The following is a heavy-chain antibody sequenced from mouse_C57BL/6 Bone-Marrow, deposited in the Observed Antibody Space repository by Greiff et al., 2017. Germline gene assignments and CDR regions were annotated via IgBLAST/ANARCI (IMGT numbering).Heavy chain of an antibody. CDR1: GYTFTDYY. V-gene: IGHV1-26*01. CDR3: AKGGGNYYAMDY. J-gene: IGHJ4*01. Sequence: EVKLQQSGPELVKPGASVKISCKASGYTFTDYYMNWVKQSHGKSLEWIGDINPNNGGTSYNQKFKGKATLTVDKSSSTAYMQLRSLTSEDSADYYCAKGGGNYYAMDYWGQGTSVTVSS. CDR2: INPNNGGT.